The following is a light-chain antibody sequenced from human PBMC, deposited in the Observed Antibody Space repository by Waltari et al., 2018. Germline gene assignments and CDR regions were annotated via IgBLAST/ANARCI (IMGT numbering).Light chain of an antibody. CDR3: QSYDTSLSVV. CDR1: GSNPRAGSD. CDR2: GSS. Sequence: QSVLPQPPSVSGAPGQRVSLSCTGRGSNPRAGSDLPWYQHHPGQAPKLLIYGSSTRPPGVPDRFFGSQSGTSASLAITALQAEDEAEYYCQSYDTSLSVVFGGGTKLTVL. J-gene: IGLJ2*01. V-gene: IGLV1-40*01.